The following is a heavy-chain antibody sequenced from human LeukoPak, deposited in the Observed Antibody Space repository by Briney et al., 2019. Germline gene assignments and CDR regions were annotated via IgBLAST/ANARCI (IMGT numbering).Heavy chain of an antibody. V-gene: IGHV3-30-3*01. CDR1: GFTFSSYA. CDR2: ISYDGSNK. CDR3: ARSYSSSFPIDY. D-gene: IGHD6-6*01. J-gene: IGHJ4*02. Sequence: HPGRSLRLSCAASGFTFSSYAMHWVRQAPGKGLEWVAVISYDGSNKYYADSVKGRFTISRDNSKSTLYLQMNSLRAEDTAVYYCARSYSSSFPIDYWGQGTLVTVSS.